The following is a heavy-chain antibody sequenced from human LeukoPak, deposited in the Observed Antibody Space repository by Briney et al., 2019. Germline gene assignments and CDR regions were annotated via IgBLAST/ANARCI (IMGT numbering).Heavy chain of an antibody. D-gene: IGHD3-16*01. Sequence: GGSLRLSCAASGFIFSHYGMNWVRQAPGKGLEWVSGITSRSTTYYADSVKGRFTISRDNSKNTLYLQMNSLRAEDTAVYYCAKRVFGSSFDPWGQGTLVTVSS. V-gene: IGHV3-23*01. CDR1: GFIFSHYG. CDR3: AKRVFGSSFDP. J-gene: IGHJ5*02. CDR2: ITSRSTT.